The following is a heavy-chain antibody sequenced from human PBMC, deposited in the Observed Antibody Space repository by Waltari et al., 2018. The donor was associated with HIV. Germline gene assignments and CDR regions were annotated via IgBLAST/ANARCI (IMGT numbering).Heavy chain of an antibody. Sequence: QVQLVQSGAEVKKPGSSVKVSCKASGGTFSSYTISWVRQAPGQGLEWMGRIIPSLGISNDAQKFQGRVTITADKSTSTAYRELSSLRSEDTAVYYCSRDITIFGVVITFYYGMDVWGQGTTVTVSS. V-gene: IGHV1-69*08. D-gene: IGHD3-3*01. CDR2: IIPSLGIS. CDR1: GGTFSSYT. CDR3: SRDITIFGVVITFYYGMDV. J-gene: IGHJ6*02.